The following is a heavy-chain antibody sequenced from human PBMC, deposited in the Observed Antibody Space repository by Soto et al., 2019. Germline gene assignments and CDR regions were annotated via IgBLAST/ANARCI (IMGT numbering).Heavy chain of an antibody. CDR1: GFTFSSYA. CDR2: ISGSGGST. CDR3: AKDSSGWSTAYYLDY. J-gene: IGHJ4*02. Sequence: GGSLRLSCAASGFTFSSYAMSWVRQAPGKGLEWVSAISGSGGSTYYADSVKGRFTISRDNSKNTLYLQMNSLRAEDTAVYYCAKDSSGWSTAYYLDYWGQGTLVTVSS. D-gene: IGHD6-19*01. V-gene: IGHV3-23*01.